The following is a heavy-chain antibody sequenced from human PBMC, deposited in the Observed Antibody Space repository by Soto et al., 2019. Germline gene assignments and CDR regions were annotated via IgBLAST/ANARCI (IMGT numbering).Heavy chain of an antibody. V-gene: IGHV4-39*01. Sequence: SETLSLTCTVSGGSISSSSYYWGWIRQPPGKGLEWIGSIYYSGSTYYNPSLKSRGTISVDTSKNQFSLKLSYVTAADTAVYYCALIAVANLGRGFDPWGQGTLVTVSS. D-gene: IGHD6-19*01. CDR3: ALIAVANLGRGFDP. J-gene: IGHJ5*02. CDR1: GGSISSSSYY. CDR2: IYYSGST.